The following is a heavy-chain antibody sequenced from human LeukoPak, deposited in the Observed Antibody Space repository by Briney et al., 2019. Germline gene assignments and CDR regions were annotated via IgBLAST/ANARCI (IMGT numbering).Heavy chain of an antibody. CDR2: IRGSGGST. Sequence: GGSLRLSCAASGFTFSSYAMSWVRQAPGKGLEWVSAIRGSGGSTYYADSVKGRFTISRDNSKNTLYLQMNSLRAEDTAVYYCAKVGGYYGSGSSPDYWGQGTLVTVSS. V-gene: IGHV3-23*01. D-gene: IGHD3-10*01. CDR3: AKVGGYYGSGSSPDY. J-gene: IGHJ4*02. CDR1: GFTFSSYA.